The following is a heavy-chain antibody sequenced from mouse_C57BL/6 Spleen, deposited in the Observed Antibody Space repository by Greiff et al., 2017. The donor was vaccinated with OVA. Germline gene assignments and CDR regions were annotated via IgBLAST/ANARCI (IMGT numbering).Heavy chain of an antibody. CDR2: IYPRSGNT. J-gene: IGHJ4*01. CDR1: GYTFTSYG. CDR3: ASGNVYYAMDY. Sequence: VQLQQSGAELARPGASVKLSCKASGYTFTSYGISWVKQRTGQGLEWIGEIYPRSGNTYYNEKFKGKATLTADKSSSTAYMELRSLTSEDSAVYFCASGNVYYAMDYWGQGTSVTVSS. D-gene: IGHD2-1*01. V-gene: IGHV1-81*01.